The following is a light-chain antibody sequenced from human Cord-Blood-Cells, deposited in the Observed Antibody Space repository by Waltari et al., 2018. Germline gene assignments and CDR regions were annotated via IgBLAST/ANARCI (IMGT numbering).Light chain of an antibody. CDR3: QQRSNWPPYT. Sequence: ETVLPQSPATLSLSPGERATLSRRASQRVSSYLAWYQQKPGQAPRPLIYYASNRSTGIPARFSGRGSGTDFTLTISSLEPEDFAVYYCQQRSNWPPYTFGQGNKLEIK. CDR2: YAS. V-gene: IGKV3-11*01. J-gene: IGKJ2*01. CDR1: QRVSSY.